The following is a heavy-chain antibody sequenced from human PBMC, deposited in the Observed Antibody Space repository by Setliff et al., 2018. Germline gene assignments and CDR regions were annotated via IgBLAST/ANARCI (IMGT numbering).Heavy chain of an antibody. CDR2: VSGSGMTR. D-gene: IGHD3-10*01. J-gene: IGHJ4*02. V-gene: IGHV3-23*01. CDR1: GFTFRKHA. Sequence: GGSLRLSCTASGFTFRKHALAWVRQAPGKGLQWVSSVSGSGMTRDYTDSVKGRFTVSRDSSQNKIHLQMDSLRAEDTAVYYCASRGFRPGFDYWGQGTLVTVSS. CDR3: ASRGFRPGFDY.